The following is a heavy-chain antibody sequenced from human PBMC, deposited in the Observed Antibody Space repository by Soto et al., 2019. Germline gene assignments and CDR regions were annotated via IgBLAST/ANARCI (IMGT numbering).Heavy chain of an antibody. CDR2: IYYSGST. D-gene: IGHD2-2*01. CDR1: GGSISSGGYY. J-gene: IGHJ4*02. CDR3: AREIVVVPAAIGLFDY. V-gene: IGHV4-31*03. Sequence: PSETLSLTCTVSGGSISSGGYYWIWIRQHPGKGLEWIGYIYYSGSTYYNPSLKSRVTISVDTSKNQFSLKLSSVTAADTAVYYCAREIVVVPAAIGLFDYWGQGTLVTVSS.